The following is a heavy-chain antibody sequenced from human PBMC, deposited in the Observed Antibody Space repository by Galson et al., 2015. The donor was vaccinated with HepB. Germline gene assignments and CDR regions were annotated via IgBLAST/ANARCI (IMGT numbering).Heavy chain of an antibody. CDR3: ARSTANDY. CDR2: INQDGSEN. J-gene: IGHJ4*02. CDR1: GFTFSSFW. V-gene: IGHV3-7*03. Sequence: SLRLSCAASGFTFSSFWMSWVRQAPGKGLEWVANINQDGSENYYVDSVKGRFTISRDNAKNSLYLQMNSLRADDTAVYYCARSTANDYWGQGTLVTVSS. D-gene: IGHD2-2*01.